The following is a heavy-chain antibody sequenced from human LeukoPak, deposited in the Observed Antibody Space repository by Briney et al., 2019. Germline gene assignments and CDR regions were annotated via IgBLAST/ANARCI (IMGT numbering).Heavy chain of an antibody. Sequence: SVKVPCKASGGTFSSYAISWVRQAPGQGLEWMGGIIPIFGTANYAQKFQGRVTITADESTSTAYMELSSLRPEDTAVYYCARVGYGLMVYAIRAFDPWGQGTLVTVSS. V-gene: IGHV1-69*13. CDR3: ARVGYGLMVYAIRAFDP. D-gene: IGHD2-8*01. CDR1: GGTFSSYA. CDR2: IIPIFGTA. J-gene: IGHJ5*02.